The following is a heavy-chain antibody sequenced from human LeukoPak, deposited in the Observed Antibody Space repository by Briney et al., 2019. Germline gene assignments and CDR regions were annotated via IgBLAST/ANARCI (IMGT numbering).Heavy chain of an antibody. D-gene: IGHD1-26*01. CDR1: GIIVSSNY. CDR3: ARERRNGKYYFDY. CDR2: VYSGGQT. V-gene: IGHV3-66*01. Sequence: GGSLRLSCAASGIIVSSNYMRWVRQVPGKGLEWVSVVYSGGQTHYTDSVEGRFTISRDNSKNTLYLQMNSLRAEDTAVYYCARERRNGKYYFDYWGQGTLVTVSS. J-gene: IGHJ4*02.